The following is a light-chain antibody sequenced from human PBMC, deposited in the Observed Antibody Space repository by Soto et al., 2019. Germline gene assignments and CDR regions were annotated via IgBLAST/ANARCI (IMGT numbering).Light chain of an antibody. CDR3: QTWGTGTRGV. J-gene: IGLJ3*02. V-gene: IGLV4-69*01. CDR1: SGHSSYA. CDR2: LNSDGSH. Sequence: QLVLTQSPSASASLGDSVKLTCTLSSGHSSYAIAWHQQQPEKGPRYLMKLNSDGSHNKGDGIPDRFSGSSSGAERSLTISGLQSEDEADYYCQTWGTGTRGVFGGGTKLTVL.